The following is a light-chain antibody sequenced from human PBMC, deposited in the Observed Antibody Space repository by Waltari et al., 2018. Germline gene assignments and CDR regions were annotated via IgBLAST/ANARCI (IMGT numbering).Light chain of an antibody. Sequence: QSALTQPPSASGSPGQSVTISCTGTSSDVGSHNYVSWYQQHPGKAPKLIIFEVNKWPSGVPEGFSGSKSGNTASLTVPGLQTEDGADDYCASVVGSDNWVFGGGAKLTVL. CDR2: EVN. CDR1: SSDVGSHNY. J-gene: IGLJ3*02. CDR3: ASVVGSDNWV. V-gene: IGLV2-8*01.